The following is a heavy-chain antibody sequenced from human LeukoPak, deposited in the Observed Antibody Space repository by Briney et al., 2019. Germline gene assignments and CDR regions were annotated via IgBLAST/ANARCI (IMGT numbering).Heavy chain of an antibody. CDR1: GGTFSSYA. J-gene: IGHJ5*02. Sequence: SVKVSCKASGGTFSSYAISWVRQAPGQGLEWMGGIIPIFGTANYAQKFQGRVTITADESTSTAYMELSSLRSEDTAVYYCARALYSGSSPGWFDPWGQGTLVTVSS. CDR2: IIPIFGTA. D-gene: IGHD1-26*01. CDR3: ARALYSGSSPGWFDP. V-gene: IGHV1-69*13.